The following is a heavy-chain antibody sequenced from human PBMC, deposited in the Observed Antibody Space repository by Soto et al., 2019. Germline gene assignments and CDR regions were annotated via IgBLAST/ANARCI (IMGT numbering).Heavy chain of an antibody. J-gene: IGHJ4*02. CDR2: LRAGGDDGTT. CDR3: AREVNSGSGSQYFDY. V-gene: IGHV3-23*01. Sequence: VEFRRLAYVASGFTFRSYSMSWVRQAPGKGIAWVSGLRAGGDDGTTYYADSVKGRFTISRDNSKNTLFLQMNILRSEKQAIYYCAREVNSGSGSQYFDYLGQGT. CDR1: GFTFRSYS. D-gene: IGHD3-10*01.